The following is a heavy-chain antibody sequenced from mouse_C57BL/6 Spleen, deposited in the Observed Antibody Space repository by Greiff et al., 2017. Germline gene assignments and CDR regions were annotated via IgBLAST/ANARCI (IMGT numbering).Heavy chain of an antibody. D-gene: IGHD1-1*01. CDR2: IDPETGGT. CDR3: TRQGGELRFYAMDD. V-gene: IGHV1-15*01. CDR1: GYTFTDYE. Sequence: QVQLQQSGAGLVRPGASVTLSCKASGYTFTDYEMDWVKQTPVHGLEWIGAIDPETGGTAYNQTFKGKAILTADKPASTCYMESLSVTSEDSAGYYSTRQGGELRFYAMDDWGQGTSVTVSS. J-gene: IGHJ4*01.